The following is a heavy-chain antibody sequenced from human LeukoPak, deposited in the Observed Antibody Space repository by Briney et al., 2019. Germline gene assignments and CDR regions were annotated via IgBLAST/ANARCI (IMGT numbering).Heavy chain of an antibody. CDR3: ARGSYYDFWSGYYTGGYFDY. D-gene: IGHD3-3*01. CDR2: IYYSGST. V-gene: IGHV4-59*01. CDR1: GGSISSYY. J-gene: IGHJ4*02. Sequence: PSETLSLTCTVSGGSISSYYWSWIRQPPGKGLEWIGYIYYSGSTNYNPSLKSRVTISADTSKNQFSLKLSSVTAADTAVYYCARGSYYDFWSGYYTGGYFDYWGQGTLVTVSS.